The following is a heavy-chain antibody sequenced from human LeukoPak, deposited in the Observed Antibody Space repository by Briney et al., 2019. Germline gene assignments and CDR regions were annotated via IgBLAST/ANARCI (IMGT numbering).Heavy chain of an antibody. Sequence: GGSLRLSCAASGFTVSSNYMTWARQAPGKGLEWVSVIYSNNTTFYADSVKGRFTISRDKSKNTLYLQMNSLRAEDTAVYYCAKGITVMMVAPGYWGQGTLVTVSS. CDR2: IYSNNTT. D-gene: IGHD3-22*01. CDR3: AKGITVMMVAPGY. V-gene: IGHV3-53*01. CDR1: GFTVSSNY. J-gene: IGHJ4*02.